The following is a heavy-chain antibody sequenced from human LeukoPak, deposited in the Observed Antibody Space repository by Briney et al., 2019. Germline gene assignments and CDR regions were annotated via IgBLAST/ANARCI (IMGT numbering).Heavy chain of an antibody. V-gene: IGHV4-39*01. CDR2: IYYSGST. Sequence: SETLSLTCTVSGGSISSSSYYWGWIRQPPGKGLEWIGSIYYSGSTYYNPSLKSRVTISVDTFKNQFSLKLSSVTAADTAVYYCARLNSARDAFDIWGQGTMVTVSS. D-gene: IGHD2-21*01. CDR1: GGSISSSSYY. J-gene: IGHJ3*02. CDR3: ARLNSARDAFDI.